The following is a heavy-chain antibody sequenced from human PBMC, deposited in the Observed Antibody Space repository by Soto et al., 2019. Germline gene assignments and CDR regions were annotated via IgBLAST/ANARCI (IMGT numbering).Heavy chain of an antibody. CDR1: GGSISSSNW. V-gene: IGHV4-4*02. Sequence: SETLSLTCAVSGGSISSSNWWSWVRQPPGKGLEWVGEIYHSGSTNYNPSLKSRVTTSVDKSKNQFSLKLSSVTAADTAVYYCARVGDYYYYGMDVWGQGTTVTVSS. CDR3: ARVGDYYYYGMDV. CDR2: IYHSGST. J-gene: IGHJ6*02.